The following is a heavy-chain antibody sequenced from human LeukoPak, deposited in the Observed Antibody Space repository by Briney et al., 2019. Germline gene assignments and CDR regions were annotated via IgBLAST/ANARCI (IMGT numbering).Heavy chain of an antibody. D-gene: IGHD1-26*01. CDR3: ARGLSGSPVGFDY. Sequence: GASVKVSCKASGGTFSSYAISWVQQAPGQGLEWMGRIDPNSGVANYAQKFQGRVTMTRDTSISTAHMELSRLRSDDTAVYYCARGLSGSPVGFDYWGQGTLVTVSS. CDR1: GGTFSSYA. CDR2: IDPNSGVA. J-gene: IGHJ4*02. V-gene: IGHV1-2*06.